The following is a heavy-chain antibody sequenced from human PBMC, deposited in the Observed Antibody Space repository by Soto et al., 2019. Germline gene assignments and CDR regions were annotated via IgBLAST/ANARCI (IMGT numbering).Heavy chain of an antibody. D-gene: IGHD3-10*01. CDR1: GGSISSDNW. CDR2: SYHSGNT. J-gene: IGHJ4*02. CDR3: ARLSASSKLRGVVIN. Sequence: QVHLQESGPDLVRPSETLSLTCSFFGGSISSDNWWSWVRQTPGKGLEWIGESYHSGNTNYNPSLKSRVTISVDKSKNQFSLKVTSVTAADTALYYCARLSASSKLRGVVINWGQGTLVTVSS. V-gene: IGHV4-4*02.